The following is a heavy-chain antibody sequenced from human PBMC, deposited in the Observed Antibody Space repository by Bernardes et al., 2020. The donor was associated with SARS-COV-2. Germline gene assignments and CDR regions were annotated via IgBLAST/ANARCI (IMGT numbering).Heavy chain of an antibody. V-gene: IGHV3-64D*06. J-gene: IGHJ4*02. D-gene: IGHD6-19*01. Sequence: GGSLRLSCSASGFTFSSYSMPWVRPAPGQGLEYVSGISSDGDNTHSADSVEDRFTISRDNSKDTLYLQLTSLRLEDTAVDYCVKADYKFFWPSSGWGGHCFDNWGQGSLLTVSS. CDR2: ISSDGDNT. CDR1: GFTFSSYS. CDR3: VKADYKFFWPSSGWGGHCFDN.